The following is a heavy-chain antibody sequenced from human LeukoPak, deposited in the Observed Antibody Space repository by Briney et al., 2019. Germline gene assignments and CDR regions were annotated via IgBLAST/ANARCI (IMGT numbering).Heavy chain of an antibody. CDR3: ARTPSYYDFWSGYDWFDP. CDR2: IIPIFGTA. D-gene: IGHD3-3*01. Sequence: SVKVSCTASGGTFSSYAISWVRPAPGQGLEWMGGIIPIFGTANYAQKFQGRVTITADESTSTAYMELSSLRSEDTAVYYCARTPSYYDFWSGYDWFDPWGQGTLVTVSS. CDR1: GGTFSSYA. J-gene: IGHJ5*02. V-gene: IGHV1-69*13.